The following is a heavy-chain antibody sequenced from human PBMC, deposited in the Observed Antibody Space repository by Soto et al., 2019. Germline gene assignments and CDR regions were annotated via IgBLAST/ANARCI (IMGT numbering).Heavy chain of an antibody. D-gene: IGHD6-19*01. CDR1: GYTFTGYY. Sequence: ASVKVSCKASGYTFTGYYIHWVRQAPGQGLEWMGWINPNSGGTNYGQEFQGRVTMTRDTSISTAYMELSRLRSDDTAVYYCARDTAVAEYYSDYWGQGTLVTVSS. CDR2: INPNSGGT. V-gene: IGHV1-2*02. J-gene: IGHJ4*02. CDR3: ARDTAVAEYYSDY.